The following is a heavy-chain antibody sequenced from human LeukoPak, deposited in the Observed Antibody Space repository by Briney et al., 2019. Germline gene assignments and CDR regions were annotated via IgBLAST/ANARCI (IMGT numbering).Heavy chain of an antibody. D-gene: IGHD3-3*01. J-gene: IGHJ3*02. CDR1: GFTFSDYY. CDR3: ATDTYYDFWSGYGDAFDI. CDR2: ISSRGSTI. V-gene: IGHV3-11*04. Sequence: GGSLRLSCAPSGFTFSDYYMSWIRQAPGKGLEWVSYISSRGSTIYYADSVKGRFTISRDNAKNSLYLQMNSLRAEDTAVYYCATDTYYDFWSGYGDAFDIWGQGTMVTVSS.